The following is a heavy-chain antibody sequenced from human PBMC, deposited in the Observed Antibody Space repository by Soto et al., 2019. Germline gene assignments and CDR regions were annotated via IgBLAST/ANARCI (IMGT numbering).Heavy chain of an antibody. Sequence: ASVKVSCKASGYTFTRYTMNWVRQAPGQRLEWMGWINPVNGNAKSAQNFQDRITITADKSTNTAYMELSSLRSEDTAVYYCARGVHYDSSGYYYFYWGQGTLGTVSP. CDR1: GYTFTRYT. CDR3: ARGVHYDSSGYYYFY. J-gene: IGHJ4*02. V-gene: IGHV1-3*01. D-gene: IGHD3-22*01. CDR2: INPVNGNA.